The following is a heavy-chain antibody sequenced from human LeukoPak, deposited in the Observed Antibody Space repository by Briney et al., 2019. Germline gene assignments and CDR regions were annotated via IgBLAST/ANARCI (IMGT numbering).Heavy chain of an antibody. D-gene: IGHD1-26*01. CDR3: ARGATRALEFDP. V-gene: IGHV4-30-4*08. CDR2: IYYSGST. CDR1: GGSISSSSYF. J-gene: IGHJ5*02. Sequence: SETLSLTCTVSGGSISSSSYFWGWIRQPPGKGLEWIGYIYYSGSTYYNPSLKSRVTISVDTSKNQFSLKLSSVTAADTAVYYCARGATRALEFDPWGQGTLVTVSS.